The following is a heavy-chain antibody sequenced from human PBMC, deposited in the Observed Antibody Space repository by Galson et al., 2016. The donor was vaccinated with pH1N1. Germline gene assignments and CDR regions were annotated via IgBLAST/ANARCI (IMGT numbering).Heavy chain of an antibody. D-gene: IGHD1-26*01. J-gene: IGHJ4*02. CDR2: IKPDGTEK. CDR1: GIAFSAYW. CDR3: ARGEQSMDKLFDS. Sequence: SLRLSCAASGIAFSAYWMSWVRQAPGKGPEWVANIKPDGTEKYFVDSVKGRFTISRENAKNTVYLEMNSLRVDDTATYYCARGEQSMDKLFDSWGQGTPVTGSS. V-gene: IGHV3-7*01.